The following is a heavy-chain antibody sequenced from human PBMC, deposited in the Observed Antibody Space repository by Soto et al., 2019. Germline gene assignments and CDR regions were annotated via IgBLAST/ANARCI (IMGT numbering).Heavy chain of an antibody. V-gene: IGHV4-59*08. CDR3: ARHDGGYCSSTSCYDDAFDI. J-gene: IGHJ3*02. Sequence: SETLSLTCTVSGGSISSYYWSWIRQPPGKGLEWIGYIYYSGSTNYNPSLKSRVTISVDTSKNQFSLKLSSVTAADTAVYYCARHDGGYCSSTSCYDDAFDIWGQGTMVTVSS. D-gene: IGHD2-2*01. CDR1: GGSISSYY. CDR2: IYYSGST.